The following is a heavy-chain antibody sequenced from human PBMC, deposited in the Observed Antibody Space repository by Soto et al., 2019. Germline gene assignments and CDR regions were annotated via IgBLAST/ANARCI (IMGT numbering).Heavy chain of an antibody. D-gene: IGHD3-10*01. J-gene: IGHJ3*02. Sequence: GGSLRLSCAASGFTFSSYAMSWVRQATGKGLEWVSAISGSGGSTYYADSVKGRFAISRDNSKNTLYLQMNSLRAEDTAVYYCAKDLGPRPAAAFDIWGQGTMVTVSS. CDR3: AKDLGPRPAAAFDI. CDR1: GFTFSSYA. CDR2: ISGSGGST. V-gene: IGHV3-23*01.